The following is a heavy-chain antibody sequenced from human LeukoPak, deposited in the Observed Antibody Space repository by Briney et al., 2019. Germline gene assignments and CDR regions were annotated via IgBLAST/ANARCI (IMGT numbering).Heavy chain of an antibody. CDR2: IYYTGIT. V-gene: IGHV4-4*07. J-gene: IGHJ4*02. CDR1: GGSIISSYF. CDR3: AKYASGSLVV. Sequence: PSETLSLTCTASGGSIISSYFWSWIRQPAGKGLEWIGRIYYTGITDFNPSLESRVTMSVDTSKNQFSLKLTSVTATDTAVYYCAKYASGSLVVWGRGTLVTVSS. D-gene: IGHD3-10*01.